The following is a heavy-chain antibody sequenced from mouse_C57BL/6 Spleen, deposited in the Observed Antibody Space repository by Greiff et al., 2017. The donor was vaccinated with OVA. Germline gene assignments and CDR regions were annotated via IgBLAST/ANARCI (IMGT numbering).Heavy chain of an antibody. CDR1: GYAFTNYL. J-gene: IGHJ2*01. D-gene: IGHD2-14*01. V-gene: IGHV1-54*01. CDR2: INPGSGGT. Sequence: QVQLKESGAELVRPGTSVKVSCKASGYAFTNYLIEWVKQRPGQGLEWIGVINPGSGGTNYNEKFKGKATLTADKSSRTAYMQLSSLTSEDSAVYFCAVYYRDGRVYFDYWGQGTTLTVSS. CDR3: AVYYRDGRVYFDY.